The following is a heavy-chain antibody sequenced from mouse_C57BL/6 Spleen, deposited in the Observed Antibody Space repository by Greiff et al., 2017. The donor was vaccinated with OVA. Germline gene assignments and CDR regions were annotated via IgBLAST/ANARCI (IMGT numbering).Heavy chain of an antibody. D-gene: IGHD2-4*01. CDR2: IDPGSGST. CDR1: GYTFTSYW. Sequence: QVQLQQPGAELVKPGASVKLSCKASGYTFTSYWITWVKQRPGQGLEWIGEIDPGSGSTNYNEKFKSKATLTVDTSSTTAYMQLSSLTSEDSAVDYCAGEIYYDYVWYVDVWGTGTSVTVSS. J-gene: IGHJ1*03. CDR3: AGEIYYDYVWYVDV. V-gene: IGHV1-55*01.